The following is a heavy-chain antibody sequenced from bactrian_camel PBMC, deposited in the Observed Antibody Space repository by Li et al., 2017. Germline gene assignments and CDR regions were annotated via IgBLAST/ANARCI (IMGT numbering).Heavy chain of an antibody. J-gene: IGHJ4*01. V-gene: IGHV3S6*01. CDR1: GFIFSSYG. CDR2: IEGGGVI. CDR3: TTDQSGDGAWFKY. D-gene: IGHD1*01. Sequence: HVQLVESGGGLVQPGGSLRLSCAASGFIFSSYGTSWVRQAPGKGLEWVCSIEGGGVIKTYADSVKGRFTGSRDNAKNTAYLQMNGLKSEDMALYYCTTDQSGDGAWFKYWGQGTQVTVS.